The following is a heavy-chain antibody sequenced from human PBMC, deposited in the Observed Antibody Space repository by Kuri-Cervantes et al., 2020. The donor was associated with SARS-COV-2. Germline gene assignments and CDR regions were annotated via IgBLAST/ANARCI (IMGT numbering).Heavy chain of an antibody. CDR3: ARDDYGDGFTY. CDR1: GFTFSSFY. D-gene: IGHD4-17*01. CDR2: ISGSGGST. Sequence: GGSLRLSCAASGFTFSSFYMNWVRRAPGKGLEWVSAISGSGGSTYYADSVKGRFTISRDNSKNTLYLQMNSLRAEDTAVYYCARDDYGDGFTYWGQGTLVTVSS. J-gene: IGHJ4*02. V-gene: IGHV3-23*01.